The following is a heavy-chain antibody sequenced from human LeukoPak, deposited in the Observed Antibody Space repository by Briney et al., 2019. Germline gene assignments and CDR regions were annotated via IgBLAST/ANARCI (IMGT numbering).Heavy chain of an antibody. CDR2: IYYSGST. Sequence: SETLSLTCTVSGGSISSSSDYWGWIRQPPGKGLEWIGSIYYSGSTYYNRSLKSRVTISVDTSKYKYSLKLSSVTAADTDVYDCARLVVGAVAGRMYYFDYWGQGTLVTVSS. CDR3: ARLVVGAVAGRMYYFDY. CDR1: GGSISSSSDY. J-gene: IGHJ4*02. V-gene: IGHV4-39*01. D-gene: IGHD6-19*01.